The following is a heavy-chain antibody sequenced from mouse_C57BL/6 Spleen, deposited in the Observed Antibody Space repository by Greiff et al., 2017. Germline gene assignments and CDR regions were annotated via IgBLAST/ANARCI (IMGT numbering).Heavy chain of an antibody. V-gene: IGHV1-81*01. CDR1: GYTFTSYG. J-gene: IGHJ1*03. D-gene: IGHD1-1*01. Sequence: QVQLQQSGAELARPGASVKLSCKASGYTFTSYGISWVKQRTGQGLEWIGEIYPRSGNTYYNEKFKGKATMTADKSSSTAYMELRSLTSEDSAVYFCARTYCGSSVVGYFDVWGTGTTVTVSS. CDR2: IYPRSGNT. CDR3: ARTYCGSSVVGYFDV.